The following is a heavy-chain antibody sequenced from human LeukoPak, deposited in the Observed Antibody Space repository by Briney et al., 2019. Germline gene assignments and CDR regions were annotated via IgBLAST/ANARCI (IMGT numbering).Heavy chain of an antibody. CDR2: ISNSGERA. Sequence: PGGSLRLSCAASGFTFSNYAISWVRQAPGKGLEWVSAISNSGERAYYADSVKGRFTISRDNSKATVFLQMNSLRVEDTAVYFCAIGRDNVDYWGQGTLVTVSS. D-gene: IGHD2-15*01. CDR1: GFTFSNYA. J-gene: IGHJ4*02. CDR3: AIGRDNVDY. V-gene: IGHV3-23*01.